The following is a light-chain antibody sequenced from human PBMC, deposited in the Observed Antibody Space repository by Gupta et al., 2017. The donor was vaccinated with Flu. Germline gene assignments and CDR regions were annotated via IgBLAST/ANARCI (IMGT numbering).Light chain of an antibody. J-gene: IGKJ1*01. CDR1: QSISIW. Sequence: DIPMTQSPSTLSASIGDRVSITCRASQSISIWLAWFQQKPGKAPKLLIYKASRGESGVPSRFSGSGSGTEFTLTISSLQPDDFATYYCQQDDNYPWTFGQGTXVEIK. V-gene: IGKV1-5*03. CDR3: QQDDNYPWT. CDR2: KAS.